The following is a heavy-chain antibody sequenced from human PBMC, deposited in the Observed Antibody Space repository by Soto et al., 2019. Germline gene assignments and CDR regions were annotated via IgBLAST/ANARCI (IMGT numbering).Heavy chain of an antibody. D-gene: IGHD6-13*01. CDR1: GGSISSYY. J-gene: IGHJ6*02. CDR2: IYYSGST. Sequence: PSETLSLPCTVSGGSISSYYWSWIRQPPGKGLEWIGYIYYSGSTNYNPSLKSRVTISVDTSKNQFSLKLSSVTAADTAVYYCARFATGQQLVYYYCYGMDVWGQGTTVTVSS. V-gene: IGHV4-59*01. CDR3: ARFATGQQLVYYYCYGMDV.